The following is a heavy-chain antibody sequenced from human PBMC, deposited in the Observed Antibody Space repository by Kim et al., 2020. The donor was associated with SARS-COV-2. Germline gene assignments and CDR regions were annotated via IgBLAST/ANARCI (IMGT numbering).Heavy chain of an antibody. CDR2: IIPILGIA. CDR1: GGTFSSYA. D-gene: IGHD4-17*01. V-gene: IGHV1-69*04. CDR3: AGHYGDYEFGMDV. Sequence: SVKVSCKASGGTFSSYAISWVRQAPGQGLEWMGRIIPILGIANYAQKFQGRVTITADKSTSTAYMELSSLRSEDTAVYYCAGHYGDYEFGMDVWGQGTTVTVSS. J-gene: IGHJ6*02.